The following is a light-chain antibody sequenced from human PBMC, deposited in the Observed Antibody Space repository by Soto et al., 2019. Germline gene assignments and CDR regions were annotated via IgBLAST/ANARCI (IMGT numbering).Light chain of an antibody. CDR2: EVT. V-gene: IGLV2-18*02. Sequence: QSALTQPPSVSGSPGQSVTISCTGTGSDFGRYNRVSWYQHTPGTAPKLLIYEVTNRPSGVPDRFSGSRSGNTASLTISGLQAEDDADYYCSAVTTSETGVLGGGTKL. CDR1: GSDFGRYNR. CDR3: SAVTTSETGV. J-gene: IGLJ3*02.